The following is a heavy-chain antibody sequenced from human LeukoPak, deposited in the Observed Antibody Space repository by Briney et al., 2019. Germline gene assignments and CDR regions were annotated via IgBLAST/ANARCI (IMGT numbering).Heavy chain of an antibody. CDR2: IKQDGSEK. Sequence: PGGSLRLSCATSRFTFSNYWVTWLRQAPGKGLEWVANIKQDGSEKHHTDSVMGRFTISRDNAKTSLHLQMNSLRAEDTAVYYCARDDPYGYYDYWGQGTLVTVSS. D-gene: IGHD2-2*03. CDR1: RFTFSNYW. V-gene: IGHV3-7*01. CDR3: ARDDPYGYYDY. J-gene: IGHJ4*02.